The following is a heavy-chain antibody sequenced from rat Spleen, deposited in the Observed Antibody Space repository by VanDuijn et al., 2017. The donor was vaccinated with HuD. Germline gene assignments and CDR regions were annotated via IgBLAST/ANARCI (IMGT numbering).Heavy chain of an antibody. CDR2: ISYDGSST. J-gene: IGHJ2*01. CDR3: ARRFGVLDY. D-gene: IGHD4-3*01. Sequence: EVQLVESGGGLVQPGRSLKLSCAASGFTFSDYNMAWVRQAPKKGLEWVATISYDGSSTYYRDSVKGRFTISRDNAKSTLYLQMDSLRSEDTATYYCARRFGVLDYWGQGVMVTVSS. CDR1: GFTFSDYN. V-gene: IGHV5-7*01.